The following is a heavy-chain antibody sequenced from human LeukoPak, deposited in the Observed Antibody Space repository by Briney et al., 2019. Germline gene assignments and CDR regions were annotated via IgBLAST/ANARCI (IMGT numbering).Heavy chain of an antibody. V-gene: IGHV4-39*07. Sequence: SETLSLTCSVSGGSISSSSYYWGWIRQPPGKGLEWIGEINHSGSTNYNPSLKSRVTISVDTSKNQFSLKLSSVTAADTAVYYCARGRGSYGYWGQGTLVTVSS. CDR3: ARGRGSYGY. D-gene: IGHD5-18*01. CDR2: INHSGST. CDR1: GGSISSSSYY. J-gene: IGHJ4*02.